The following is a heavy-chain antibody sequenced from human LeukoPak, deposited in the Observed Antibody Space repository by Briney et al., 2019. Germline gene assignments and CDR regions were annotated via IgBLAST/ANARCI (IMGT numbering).Heavy chain of an antibody. Sequence: PGGSLRLSCAASGFTFSTYAMTWVRQAPGKGLEWVSTISGSGGSTYYVDSVKGRFTISRDNSKNTLYLQMNSLRAEDTAVYYCSREHTGKEDMWGPGTMVTVSS. CDR3: SREHTGKEDM. J-gene: IGHJ3*02. CDR1: GFTFSTYA. D-gene: IGHD1/OR15-1a*01. CDR2: ISGSGGST. V-gene: IGHV3-23*01.